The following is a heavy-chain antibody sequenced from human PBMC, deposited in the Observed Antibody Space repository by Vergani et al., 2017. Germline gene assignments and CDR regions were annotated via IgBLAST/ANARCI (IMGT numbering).Heavy chain of an antibody. CDR1: GFTFDDYA. CDR2: ISWNSGSI. CDR3: ARVKIWSYYGSGSYNWFDP. V-gene: IGHV3-9*01. J-gene: IGHJ5*02. D-gene: IGHD3-10*01. Sequence: EVQLVESGGGLVQPGRSLRLSCAASGFTFDDYAMHWVRQAPGKGLEWVSGISWNSGSIGYADSVKGRFTISRDNAKNSLYLQMNSLRAEDTALYYCARVKIWSYYGSGSYNWFDPWGQGTLVTVSS.